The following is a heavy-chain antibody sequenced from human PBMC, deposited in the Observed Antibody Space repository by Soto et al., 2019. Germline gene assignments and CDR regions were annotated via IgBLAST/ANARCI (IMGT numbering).Heavy chain of an antibody. CDR1: GGSISSSSYY. CDR3: SGSGSYYEGAFDI. D-gene: IGHD1-26*01. Sequence: QLQLQESGPGLVKPSETLSLTCTVSGGSISSSSYYWGWIRQPPGKGLEWIGSIYYSGSTYYNPSLKSRVSISVDTSKNQFSLKVSSVTAADTAVYDCSGSGSYYEGAFDIWGRGTMVTVCS. J-gene: IGHJ3*02. CDR2: IYYSGST. V-gene: IGHV4-39*01.